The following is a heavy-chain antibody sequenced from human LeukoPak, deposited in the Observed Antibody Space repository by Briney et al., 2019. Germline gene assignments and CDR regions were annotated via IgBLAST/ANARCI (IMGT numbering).Heavy chain of an antibody. V-gene: IGHV3-7*03. CDR2: IKQDGNEK. CDR3: AREPDYGDHWYFDL. Sequence: GGTLRLSCAASGFTYSNYWMSWVRQAPGKGLEWVANIKQDGNEKYYMDSVKGRFTISRDNAKNSLYLQMNSLRADDTAVYYCAREPDYGDHWYFDLWGRGTLVSVSS. D-gene: IGHD4-17*01. J-gene: IGHJ2*01. CDR1: GFTYSNYW.